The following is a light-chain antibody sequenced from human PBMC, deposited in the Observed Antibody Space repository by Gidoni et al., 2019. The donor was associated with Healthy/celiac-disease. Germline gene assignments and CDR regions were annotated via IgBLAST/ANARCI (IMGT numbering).Light chain of an antibody. J-gene: IGKJ2*01. CDR1: QSVSSSY. V-gene: IGKV3-20*01. CDR3: QQYGSSPLYT. Sequence: EIVLTQSPGTLSLAPGERATLSCRARQSVSSSYLAWYQQQPGQAPRLLIDGASSRATGIPDRCSGSGPWTDFTLTISRLEPEDFAVYYCQQYGSSPLYTFGQGTKLEIK. CDR2: GAS.